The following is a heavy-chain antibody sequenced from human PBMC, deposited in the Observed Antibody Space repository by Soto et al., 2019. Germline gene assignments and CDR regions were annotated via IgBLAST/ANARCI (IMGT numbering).Heavy chain of an antibody. CDR3: ARASGVGLAFGGGFDF. D-gene: IGHD3-16*01. Sequence: SETLSLTCSVSGVSINSYYWSWIRRPPGRGLEYIGYISYAVSAKYNPSLKSRVTMSIDTSRNQFSLKLTSVTPADTAIFYCARASGVGLAFGGGFDFWGQGSLVTVSS. J-gene: IGHJ4*02. CDR2: ISYAVSA. V-gene: IGHV4-59*01. CDR1: GVSINSYY.